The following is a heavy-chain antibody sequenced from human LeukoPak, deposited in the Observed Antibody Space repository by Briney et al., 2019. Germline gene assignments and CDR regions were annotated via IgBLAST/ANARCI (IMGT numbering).Heavy chain of an antibody. V-gene: IGHV4-30-2*01. CDR2: IYHSGST. J-gene: IGHJ6*02. Sequence: SETLSLTCAVSGGSISSGGYSWSWIRQPPGKGLEWIGYIYHSGSTYYNPSLKSRVTISVDRSKNQFSLKLSSVTAADTAVYYCARAGYYDILTGYHEWCGMDVWGQGTTVTVSS. CDR1: GGSISSGGYS. CDR3: ARAGYYDILTGYHEWCGMDV. D-gene: IGHD3-9*01.